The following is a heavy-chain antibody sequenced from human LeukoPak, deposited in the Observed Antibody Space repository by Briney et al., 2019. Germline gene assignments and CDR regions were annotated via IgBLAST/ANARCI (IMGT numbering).Heavy chain of an antibody. CDR1: GGSISSSSYY. V-gene: IGHV4-39*01. Sequence: SETLSLTSTVSGGSISSSSYYWGWIRQPPGKGLEWIGSIYYSGSTYYNPSLKSRVTISVDTSKNQFSLKLSSVTAADTAVYYCARAVPTSGSHHADYSGQGTLVTVSS. D-gene: IGHD1-26*01. CDR2: IYYSGST. CDR3: ARAVPTSGSHHADY. J-gene: IGHJ4*02.